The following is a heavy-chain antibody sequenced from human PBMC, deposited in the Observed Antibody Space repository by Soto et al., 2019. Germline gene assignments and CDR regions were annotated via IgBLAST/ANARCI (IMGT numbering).Heavy chain of an antibody. CDR1: GFTFSSYG. Sequence: QVQLVESGGGVVQPGRSLRLSCAASGFTFSSYGMHWVRQAPGKGLEWVAVIWYDGSAKYYGDSVKGRFTISRDNSKNTLYLQMNSLRAEDTAVYYCARDRHGYNSGRLDYWGQGNLVTVSS. J-gene: IGHJ4*02. V-gene: IGHV3-33*01. CDR2: IWYDGSAK. CDR3: ARDRHGYNSGRLDY. D-gene: IGHD5-12*01.